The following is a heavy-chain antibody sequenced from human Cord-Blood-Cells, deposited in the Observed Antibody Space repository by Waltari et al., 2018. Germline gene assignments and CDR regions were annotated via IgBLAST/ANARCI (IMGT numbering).Heavy chain of an antibody. CDR1: GYTLTELS. Sequence: QVQLVQSGAEVKKPGASVKVSCKVSGYTLTELSMHWVRQAPGKGLEWMGGFDPEDGETIYAQKFQGRGTMTEDTSTDTAYMELSSLRSEDTAVYYCATDAYGSGSYYDAFDIWGQGTMVTVSS. CDR2: FDPEDGET. D-gene: IGHD3-10*01. J-gene: IGHJ3*02. CDR3: ATDAYGSGSYYDAFDI. V-gene: IGHV1-24*01.